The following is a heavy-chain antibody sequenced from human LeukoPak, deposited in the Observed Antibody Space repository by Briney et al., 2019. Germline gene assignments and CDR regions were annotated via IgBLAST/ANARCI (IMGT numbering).Heavy chain of an antibody. V-gene: IGHV4-4*07. CDR1: GGSMSSYY. J-gene: IGHJ4*02. Sequence: SETLSLTCIVSGGSMSSYYWSWIRRPAGKGLEWIGRMYTDGSTNYNPFLNSRVTMSVDTSKNQFSLKLSSVTAADTAVYYCARGSGYYYPYFDYWGQGTLVTVSS. CDR3: ARGSGYYYPYFDY. CDR2: MYTDGST. D-gene: IGHD3-22*01.